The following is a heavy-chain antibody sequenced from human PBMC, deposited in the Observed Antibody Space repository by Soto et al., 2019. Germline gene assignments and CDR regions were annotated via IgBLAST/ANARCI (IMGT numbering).Heavy chain of an antibody. CDR2: INHSGRT. Sequence: SETLSLTCSVSGGSISSKSYSWGWIRQPPGKGLEWIGEINHSGRTNYNPSLKSRVTISVDTSKNQFSLKLSSVTAADTAVYYCPRDGYNYGSFDYWGQGTLVTVSS. CDR1: GGSISSKSYS. J-gene: IGHJ4*02. V-gene: IGHV4-39*07. CDR3: PRDGYNYGSFDY. D-gene: IGHD5-18*01.